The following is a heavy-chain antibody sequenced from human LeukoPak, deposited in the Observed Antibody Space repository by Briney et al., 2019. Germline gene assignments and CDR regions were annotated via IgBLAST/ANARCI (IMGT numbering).Heavy chain of an antibody. CDR3: ARGGTTVLTPFDS. CDR2: ISAKNGNT. Sequence: ASVTVSCTASGYTFTTYGINWVRQAPGQGLEWMGWISAKNGNTNHAQKFQGRGSMTADRATSTAYMELRSLTSDDTAVYYCARGGTTVLTPFDSWGQGTLVTVSS. V-gene: IGHV1-18*01. J-gene: IGHJ4*02. D-gene: IGHD4-23*01. CDR1: GYTFTTYG.